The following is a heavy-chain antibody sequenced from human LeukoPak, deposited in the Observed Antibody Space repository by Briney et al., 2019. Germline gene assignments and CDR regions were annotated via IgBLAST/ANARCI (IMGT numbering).Heavy chain of an antibody. J-gene: IGHJ4*02. CDR2: INHSGST. V-gene: IGHV4-34*01. CDR3: ARKGYYPKYYFDY. Sequence: PSETLSLTCAVYGGSFSGYYWSWIRQPPGKGLEWIGEINHSGSTNYNPSLKSRVTISLDTSKNQFSLKLSSVTAADTAVYYCARKGYYPKYYFDYWGQGTLVTVSS. CDR1: GGSFSGYY. D-gene: IGHD3-10*01.